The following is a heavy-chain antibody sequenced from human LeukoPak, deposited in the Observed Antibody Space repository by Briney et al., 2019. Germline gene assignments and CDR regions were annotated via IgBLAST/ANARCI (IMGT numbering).Heavy chain of an antibody. CDR3: ARPAVAGTELL. CDR2: IYYSGST. Sequence: SETLSLSCTVSGGSISSYYWGWICQPPGKGLEWIGSIYYSGSTYYNPSLKSRVTISVDTSKKQFSLKLISVTAADTAVYYCARPAVAGTELLWGQGTLVTVSS. CDR1: GGSISSYY. J-gene: IGHJ4*02. V-gene: IGHV4-39*01. D-gene: IGHD6-19*01.